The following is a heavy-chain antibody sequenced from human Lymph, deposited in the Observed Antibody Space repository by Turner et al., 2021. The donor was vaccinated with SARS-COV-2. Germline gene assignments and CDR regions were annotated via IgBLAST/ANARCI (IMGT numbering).Heavy chain of an antibody. CDR2: IRGSGGST. J-gene: IGHJ5*02. D-gene: IGHD6-6*01. V-gene: IGHV3-23*01. Sequence: EVQLLESGGGLVQPGGSLSLSFAASGFTFSTYAMSWVRQATGKGLEWVSAIRGSGGSTYYADSVKGRFTISRDNSKNTLYLQMNSLRAEDTAVYYCANLYSSSAAGDPWGQGTLVTVSS. CDR3: ANLYSSSAAGDP. CDR1: GFTFSTYA.